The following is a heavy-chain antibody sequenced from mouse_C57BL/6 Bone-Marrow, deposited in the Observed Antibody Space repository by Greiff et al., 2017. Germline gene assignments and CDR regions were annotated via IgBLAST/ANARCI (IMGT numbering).Heavy chain of an antibody. CDR3: ARGYYDGSSRYAMDY. D-gene: IGHD1-1*01. Sequence: EVQLQQSGPELVKPGASVKISCKASGYTFTDYYMNWVKQSHGKSLEWIGDINPNNGGTSYNQKFKGKATLTVDKSSSTAYMELRSLTSEDSAVDYCARGYYDGSSRYAMDYWGQGTSVTVSS. CDR1: GYTFTDYY. J-gene: IGHJ4*01. CDR2: INPNNGGT. V-gene: IGHV1-26*01.